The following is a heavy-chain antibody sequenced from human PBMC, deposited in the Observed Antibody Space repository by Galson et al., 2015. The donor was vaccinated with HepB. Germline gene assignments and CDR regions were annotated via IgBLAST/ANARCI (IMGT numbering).Heavy chain of an antibody. D-gene: IGHD3-3*01. J-gene: IGHJ5*02. Sequence: TLSLTCPVSGGSLSSSTYYWNWIRQPPGKGLEWVGSIYYSGSTYYNPSLKSRVTISMDTSKNQFSLKLTSVTAADTAVYYCARGPYDFWGDYLNWFDPWGQGTLVTVSS. V-gene: IGHV4-39*07. CDR1: GGSLSSSTYY. CDR2: IYYSGST. CDR3: ARGPYDFWGDYLNWFDP.